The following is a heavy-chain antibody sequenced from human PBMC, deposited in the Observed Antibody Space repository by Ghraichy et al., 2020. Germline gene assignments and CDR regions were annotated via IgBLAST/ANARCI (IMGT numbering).Heavy chain of an antibody. J-gene: IGHJ4*02. D-gene: IGHD4-23*01. Sequence: SQTLSLTCTVSGGSISSGGYYWSWIRQHPGKGLEWIGYIYYSGSTYYNPSLKSRVTISVDTSKNQFSLKLSSVTAADTAVYYCARDPDYGGNSEYYFDYWGQGTLVTVSS. CDR1: GGSISSGGYY. CDR3: ARDPDYGGNSEYYFDY. V-gene: IGHV4-31*03. CDR2: IYYSGST.